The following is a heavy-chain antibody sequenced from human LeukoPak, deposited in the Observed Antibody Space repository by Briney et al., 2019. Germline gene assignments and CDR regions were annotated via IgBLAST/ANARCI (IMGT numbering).Heavy chain of an antibody. CDR2: IYYSGST. J-gene: IGHJ4*02. CDR1: GGSISSSSYY. D-gene: IGHD6-19*01. CDR3: ASPGPMGSSGFEY. V-gene: IGHV4-39*07. Sequence: SETLSLTCTVSGGSISSSSYYWGWIRQPPGKGLEWIGSIYYSGSTYYNPSLKSRVTISVDTSKNQFSLKLSSVTVADTAVYYCASPGPMGSSGFEYWGQGTLVTVSS.